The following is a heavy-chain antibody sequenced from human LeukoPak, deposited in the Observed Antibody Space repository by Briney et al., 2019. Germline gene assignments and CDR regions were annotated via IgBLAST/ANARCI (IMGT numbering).Heavy chain of an antibody. J-gene: IGHJ6*02. D-gene: IGHD2-2*01. CDR3: ARDRVVVPAAMLGYYYYGMDV. Sequence: GGSLRLSCAASGFTFSSYSMNWVRQAPGKGLEWVSSISSSSSYIYYADSVKGRFTISRDNAKNSLYLQMDSLRAEDTAVYYCARDRVVVPAAMLGYYYYGMDVWGQGTTVTVSS. CDR2: ISSSSSYI. CDR1: GFTFSSYS. V-gene: IGHV3-21*01.